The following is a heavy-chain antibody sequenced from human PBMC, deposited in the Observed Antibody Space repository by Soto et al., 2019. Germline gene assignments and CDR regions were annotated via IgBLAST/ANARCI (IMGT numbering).Heavy chain of an antibody. V-gene: IGHV3-74*01. CDR3: ARGLYNKYGHDY. D-gene: IGHD1-20*01. CDR2: INGDGRTT. CDR1: GFTFNNYW. Sequence: EVQLVESGGGLVQTGGSLRLSCAASGFTFNNYWMHWVHQAPGKGLVWVSRINGDGRTTNYADSVKGRFTISRDNAQNTLYLQMNSLRADDTAVYYCARGLYNKYGHDYWGQGTLVTVSS. J-gene: IGHJ4*02.